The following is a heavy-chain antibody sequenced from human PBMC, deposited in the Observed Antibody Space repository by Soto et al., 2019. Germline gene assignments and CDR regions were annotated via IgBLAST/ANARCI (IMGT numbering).Heavy chain of an antibody. J-gene: IGHJ4*02. Sequence: QVQLVQSGAEVKKPGSSVKVSCKASGGTFNNYAINWVRQAPGQGLEWMGVIVPMFGTATYAQKFQGRITITADESKGTAYMELSTLTSEDTALYYCARWAGYCTSASCYSALDYWGQGTLVTVSS. D-gene: IGHD2-2*03. CDR2: IVPMFGTA. CDR3: ARWAGYCTSASCYSALDY. V-gene: IGHV1-69*01. CDR1: GGTFNNYA.